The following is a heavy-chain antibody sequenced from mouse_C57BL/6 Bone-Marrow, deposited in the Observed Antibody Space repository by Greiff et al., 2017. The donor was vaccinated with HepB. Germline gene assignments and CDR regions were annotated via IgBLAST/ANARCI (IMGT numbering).Heavy chain of an antibody. J-gene: IGHJ1*03. CDR3: AREGDITTVVATPGWYFDV. D-gene: IGHD1-1*01. V-gene: IGHV1-36*01. Sequence: EVQLQQSGPVLVKPGPSVKISCKASGFTFTDYYMHWVKQSHGKSLEWIGLVYPYNGGTSYNQKFKGKATLTVDTSSSTAYMELNSLTSEDSAVYYCAREGDITTVVATPGWYFDVWGTGTTVTVSS. CDR1: GFTFTDYY. CDR2: VYPYNGGT.